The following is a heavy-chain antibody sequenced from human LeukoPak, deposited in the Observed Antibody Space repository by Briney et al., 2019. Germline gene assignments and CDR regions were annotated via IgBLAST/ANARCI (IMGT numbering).Heavy chain of an antibody. V-gene: IGHV4-39*01. CDR3: ALGVAEDVLDI. Sequence: SETLSLTCTVSGGSISSSGYYWGWIRHPPGKGLEWIGSIDYNVSTYYSASLKRRVTIVVDTSKNQFSLELSSGTGADTAVYYCALGVAEDVLDIWGEGTMVTVSS. CDR1: GGSISSSGYY. J-gene: IGHJ3*02. CDR2: IDYNVST.